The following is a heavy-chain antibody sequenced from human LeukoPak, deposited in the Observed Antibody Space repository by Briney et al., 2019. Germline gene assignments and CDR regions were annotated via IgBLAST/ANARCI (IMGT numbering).Heavy chain of an antibody. CDR3: ARIPGTGTSSWFDS. D-gene: IGHD2-2*01. CDR1: GVTVTTNY. J-gene: IGHJ5*01. CDR2: TYSGGSS. Sequence: GGSLRLSCAASGVTVTTNYMSRVRQAPGNGLGWVSVTYSGGSSYYADSVKGRFTVSRDISKNTVYLQMSSLRAEDTALYYCARIPGTGTSSWFDSWGQGTPVTVSS. V-gene: IGHV3-53*01.